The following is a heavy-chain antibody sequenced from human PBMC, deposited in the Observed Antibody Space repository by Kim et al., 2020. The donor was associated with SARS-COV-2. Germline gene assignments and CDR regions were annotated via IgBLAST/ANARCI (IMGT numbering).Heavy chain of an antibody. CDR3: ARLLVDTAPGYFDY. D-gene: IGHD5-18*01. CDR1: GGSISSSSYY. V-gene: IGHV4-39*01. Sequence: SETLSLTCTVSGGSISSSSYYWGWIRQPPGKGLEWIGSIYYSGSTYYNPSLKSRVTISVDTSKNQFSLKLSSVTAADTAVYYCARLLVDTAPGYFDYWGQGTLVTVSS. J-gene: IGHJ4*02. CDR2: IYYSGST.